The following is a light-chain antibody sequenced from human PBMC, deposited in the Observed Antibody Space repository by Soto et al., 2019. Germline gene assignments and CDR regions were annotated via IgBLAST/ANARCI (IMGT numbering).Light chain of an antibody. V-gene: IGLV2-8*01. CDR2: DVT. CDR1: SSDIGGYNS. Sequence: QSALTQSPSASGSPGQSVTISCTGTSSDIGGYNSVSWYQQHPGKAPKVMIYDVTKRPSGVPDRFSGSKSGNTASLTVSALQAEDEADYYCSSYAGNDRLGVFGGGTKLTVL. CDR3: SSYAGNDRLGV. J-gene: IGLJ2*01.